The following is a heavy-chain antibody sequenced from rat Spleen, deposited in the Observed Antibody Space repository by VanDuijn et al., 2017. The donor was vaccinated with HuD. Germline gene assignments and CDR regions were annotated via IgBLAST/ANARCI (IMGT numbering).Heavy chain of an antibody. J-gene: IGHJ2*01. V-gene: IGHV5S23*01. CDR1: GFIFSDYD. CDR2: ITTAGGNT. CDR3: TRGYYFDY. Sequence: EVRLVESGGGLVQPGRSLKLSCAVSGFIFSDYDMAWVRQAPAKGLEWVASITTAGGNTFYRDSVKGRFTISRDNAKSTLFLQMDSLRSEDTATYYCTRGYYFDYWGQGVMVTVSS.